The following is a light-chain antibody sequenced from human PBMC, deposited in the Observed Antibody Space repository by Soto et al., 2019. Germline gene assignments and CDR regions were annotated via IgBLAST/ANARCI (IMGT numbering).Light chain of an antibody. V-gene: IGLV1-47*01. CDR2: RSD. CDR1: SSNIGSYY. Sequence: QSVLTQPPSASGTPGQRVTISCSGSSSNIGSYYVYWYQHLPGTAPKLLIYRSDQRPSGVPDRFSGSKSGTSASLAISGLRSEDEADYYCAAWDDSLSGHVVFGGGTQLTVL. CDR3: AAWDDSLSGHVV. J-gene: IGLJ2*01.